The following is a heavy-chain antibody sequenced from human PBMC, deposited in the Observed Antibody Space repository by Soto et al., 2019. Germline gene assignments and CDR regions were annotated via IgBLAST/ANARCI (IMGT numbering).Heavy chain of an antibody. CDR1: GYTFIDYY. V-gene: IGHV1-2*02. CDR3: ARPPGYISDWYYFDL. Sequence: QVQLVQSGAEVKKPGASVKVSCGASGYTFIDYYMHWVRQAPGQGFEWMGRISPKSGGTNYAQKFEGRVTMTWDTSLNTAYMELNSLMSEDTAVYYCARPPGYISDWYYFDLWGQGTLVTVSS. CDR2: ISPKSGGT. J-gene: IGHJ4*02. D-gene: IGHD6-19*01.